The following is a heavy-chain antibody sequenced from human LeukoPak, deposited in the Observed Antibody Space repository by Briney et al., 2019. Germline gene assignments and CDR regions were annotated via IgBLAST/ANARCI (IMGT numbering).Heavy chain of an antibody. Sequence: GGSLRLSCAASGFTFSSYAMSWVRQAPGKGLEWVSAISGSGGSTYYADSVKGRFTISRDNSKNTLYLQMNSLRAEDTVVYYCAKDRGYYDSSGYYTQDFDYWGQGTLVTVSS. CDR1: GFTFSSYA. J-gene: IGHJ4*02. CDR3: AKDRGYYDSSGYYTQDFDY. D-gene: IGHD3-22*01. CDR2: ISGSGGST. V-gene: IGHV3-23*01.